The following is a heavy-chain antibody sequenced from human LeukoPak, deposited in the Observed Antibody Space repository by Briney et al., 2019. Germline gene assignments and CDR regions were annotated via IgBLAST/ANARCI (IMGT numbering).Heavy chain of an antibody. J-gene: IGHJ5*02. D-gene: IGHD1-26*01. CDR1: GFSFSGDW. V-gene: IGHV3-7*01. CDR2: INPDGSET. Sequence: GGSLRPSCAASGFSFSGDWMAWLRQAPGKGLEWMANINPDGSETTYVDSVKGRFTISRDNAKTSLFLQMDSLRAKDTAVYSCARWGISATIDHWGQGTLVTVSS. CDR3: ARWGISATIDH.